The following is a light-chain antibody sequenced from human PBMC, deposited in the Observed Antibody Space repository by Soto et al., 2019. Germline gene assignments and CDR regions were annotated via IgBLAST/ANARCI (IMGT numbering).Light chain of an antibody. Sequence: QSALTQPASVSGSPGQSITISCTGTSSDVGGYNYVSWYQQYPGKAPKLMIYDVSNRPSGVSNRFSGSKSGNTASLTISGLQAEDEADYYCCSYTGSNTLGVFGTGTKVTVL. V-gene: IGLV2-14*01. J-gene: IGLJ1*01. CDR1: SSDVGGYNY. CDR3: CSYTGSNTLGV. CDR2: DVS.